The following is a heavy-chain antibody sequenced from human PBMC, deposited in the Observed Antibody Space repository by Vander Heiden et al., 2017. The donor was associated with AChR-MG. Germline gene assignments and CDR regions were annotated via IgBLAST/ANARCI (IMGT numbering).Heavy chain of an antibody. CDR2: IYYSGST. Sequence: QLQLQESGPGLVKPSETLSLTCTVSGGSIRSSSYYWGWIRQPPGKGLEWIGSIYYSGSTYYNPSLKSRVTISVDTSKNQFSLKLSSVTAADTAVYYCARQTGLEQLVSNPFDYWGQGTLVTVSS. CDR1: GGSIRSSSYY. J-gene: IGHJ4*02. V-gene: IGHV4-39*01. CDR3: ARQTGLEQLVSNPFDY. D-gene: IGHD6-6*01.